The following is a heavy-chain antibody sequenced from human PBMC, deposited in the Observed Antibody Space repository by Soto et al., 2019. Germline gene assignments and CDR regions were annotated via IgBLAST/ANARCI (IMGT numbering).Heavy chain of an antibody. Sequence: SETLSLTCAVSGGSISSSNWWSWVRRPPGKGLEWIGEIYHSGSTNYNPSLKSRVTISVDKSKNQFSLKLSSVTAADTAIYYCASLNFDILTGYYAFDLWGQGTMVTVSS. CDR1: GGSISSSNW. CDR3: ASLNFDILTGYYAFDL. CDR2: IYHSGST. V-gene: IGHV4-4*02. J-gene: IGHJ3*01. D-gene: IGHD3-9*01.